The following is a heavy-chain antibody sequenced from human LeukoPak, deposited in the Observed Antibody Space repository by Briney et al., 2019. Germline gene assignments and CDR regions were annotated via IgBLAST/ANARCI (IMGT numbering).Heavy chain of an antibody. D-gene: IGHD2-2*01. Sequence: SETLSLTCTVSGGSISSFYCSWIRQRQGKWMEDIGHIYYSGFTNYNPSLKSRVTMSVDTSKNQFSLKLSSVTAADTAVYYCARDSSAASSTWGQGTLVTVSS. CDR2: IYYSGFT. CDR3: ARDSSAASST. V-gene: IGHV4-59*01. J-gene: IGHJ5*02. CDR1: GGSISSFY.